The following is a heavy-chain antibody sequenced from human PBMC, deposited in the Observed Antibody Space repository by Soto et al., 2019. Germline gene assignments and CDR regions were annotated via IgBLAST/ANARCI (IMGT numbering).Heavy chain of an antibody. J-gene: IGHJ3*02. CDR2: INPNSGGT. CDR3: ARAFLIGSSGYYRLAFDI. V-gene: IGHV1-2*02. Sequence: ASVKVSCKASGYTFTGYYMHWVRQAPGQGLEWMGWINPNSGGTNYAQKFQGRVTMTRDTSISTAYMELSRLRSDDTAVHYCARAFLIGSSGYYRLAFDIWGQGTMVTVSS. CDR1: GYTFTGYY. D-gene: IGHD3-22*01.